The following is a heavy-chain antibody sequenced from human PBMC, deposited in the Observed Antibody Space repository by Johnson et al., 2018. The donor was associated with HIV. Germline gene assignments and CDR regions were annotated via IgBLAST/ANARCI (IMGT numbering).Heavy chain of an antibody. CDR3: ARDPNYYDSNDAFDI. D-gene: IGHD3-22*01. V-gene: IGHV3-66*01. CDR2: IYSGGST. CDR1: GFIVSSNY. Sequence: VHLVESGGGLVQPGGSLRLSCVASGFIVSSNYMSWVRQAPGKGLEWVSVIYSGGSTYYADSVKGRFTISRDNSKNTLYLQINSLRAEDTAVYYCARDPNYYDSNDAFDIWGQGKMVTVSS. J-gene: IGHJ3*02.